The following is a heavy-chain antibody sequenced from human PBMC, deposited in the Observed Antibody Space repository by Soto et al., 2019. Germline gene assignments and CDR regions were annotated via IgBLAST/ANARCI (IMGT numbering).Heavy chain of an antibody. V-gene: IGHV4-31*03. Sequence: SETLSLTCTVSGGSISSGGYFWSWIRQHPGKGLEWIGYIYYSGSTYYNPSLKSRVTISVDTSTNQFSLKLSSVTAADTAVYYCARDLGDNYYDSSGFNWFDPWGQGTLVTVS. CDR2: IYYSGST. D-gene: IGHD3-22*01. J-gene: IGHJ5*02. CDR1: GGSISSGGYF. CDR3: ARDLGDNYYDSSGFNWFDP.